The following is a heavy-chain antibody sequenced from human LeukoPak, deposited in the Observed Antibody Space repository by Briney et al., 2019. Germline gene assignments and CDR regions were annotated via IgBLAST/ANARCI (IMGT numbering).Heavy chain of an antibody. Sequence: PSETLSLTCTVSGGSISSSSYYWGWIRQPPGKGLEWIGSIYYSGSTYYNPSLKSRVTISVDTSKNQFSLKLSSVTAADTAVYYCARGRLGGFDSWGQGTLVTVSS. CDR3: ARGRLGGFDS. D-gene: IGHD6-25*01. V-gene: IGHV4-39*07. CDR2: IYYSGST. J-gene: IGHJ4*02. CDR1: GGSISSSSYY.